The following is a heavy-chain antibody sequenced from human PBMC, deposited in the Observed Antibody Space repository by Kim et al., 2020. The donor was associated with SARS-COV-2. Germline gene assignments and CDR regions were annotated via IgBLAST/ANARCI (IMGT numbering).Heavy chain of an antibody. V-gene: IGHV3-48*03. J-gene: IGHJ6*02. CDR3: ARLATYYYYGMDV. Sequence: YADSVKGRFTISRDNAKNSLYLQMNSLRAEDTAVYYCARLATYYYYGMDVWGQGTTVTVSS. D-gene: IGHD1-26*01.